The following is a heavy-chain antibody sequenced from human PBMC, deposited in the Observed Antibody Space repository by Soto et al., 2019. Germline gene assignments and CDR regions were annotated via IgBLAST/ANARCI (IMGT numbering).Heavy chain of an antibody. J-gene: IGHJ5*02. CDR1: GYTFTSYG. Sequence: QVQLVQSGAEVKKPGASVKVSCKASGYTFTSYGISWVRQAPGQGLEWMGWINAYNGNTNYARKLQGRVTMTTDTSTRAAYRELGRLRSDDTAVYYWARGLPPFDPWGQGTLVTVSS. CDR3: ARGLPPFDP. CDR2: INAYNGNT. V-gene: IGHV1-18*01.